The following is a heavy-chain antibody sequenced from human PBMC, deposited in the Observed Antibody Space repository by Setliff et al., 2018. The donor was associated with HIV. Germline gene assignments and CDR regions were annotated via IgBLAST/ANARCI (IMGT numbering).Heavy chain of an antibody. CDR1: GASLSRSTYY. D-gene: IGHD3-22*01. CDR2: MYSSGTT. Sequence: PSETLSLTCTVSGASLSRSTYYWGWIRQPPGKGLEWIGTMYSSGTTYYNPSLKSRVTISVDTAKNQFSLRSDDTAVYYCARRGYSYDTSGYYYYFDYWGQGTLVTVSS. J-gene: IGHJ4*02. V-gene: IGHV4-39*01. CDR3: ARRGYSYDTSGYYYYFDY.